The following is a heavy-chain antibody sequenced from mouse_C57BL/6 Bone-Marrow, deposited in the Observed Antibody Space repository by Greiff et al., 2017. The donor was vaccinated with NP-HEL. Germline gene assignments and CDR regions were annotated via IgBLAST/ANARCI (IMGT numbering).Heavy chain of an antibody. CDR1: GFTFSSYG. CDR3: ARRDSSGYSY. V-gene: IGHV5-6*02. J-gene: IGHJ3*01. CDR2: ISRGGSYT. D-gene: IGHD3-2*02. Sequence: DVKLVESGGDLVKPGGSLKLSCAASGFTFSSYGMSWVRQTPDKRLEWVATISRGGSYTYYPHSVKGRFTISRDNAKNTLYLQMSSLKSEDTAMYYCARRDSSGYSYWGQGTLVTVSA.